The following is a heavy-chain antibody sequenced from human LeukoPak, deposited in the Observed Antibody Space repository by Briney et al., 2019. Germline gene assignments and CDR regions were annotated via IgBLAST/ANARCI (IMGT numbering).Heavy chain of an antibody. CDR1: GFTFSSYA. CDR3: AKRLYARSGYYGDFDY. D-gene: IGHD3-22*01. CDR2: ISGSGGST. J-gene: IGHJ4*02. V-gene: IGHV3-23*01. Sequence: GGSLRLSCAASGFTFSSYAMSWVRQAPGKGLEGGSAISGSGGSTYYADSVKGRFTISRDNSKNTLYLQMNSLRAEDTAVYYCAKRLYARSGYYGDFDYWGQGTLVTVSS.